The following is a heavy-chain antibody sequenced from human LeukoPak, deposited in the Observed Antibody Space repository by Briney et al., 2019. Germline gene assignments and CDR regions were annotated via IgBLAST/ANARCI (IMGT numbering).Heavy chain of an antibody. J-gene: IGHJ4*02. Sequence: SGGSLRLSCAASGFTFSSYWMHWVRQAPGKGLVWVSRINSDGSSTSYADSVKGRFTISRDNSKNTLYLQMNSLRAEDTAVYYCASGTSVTTLDYWGQGTLVTVSS. CDR3: ASGTSVTTLDY. V-gene: IGHV3-74*01. CDR1: GFTFSSYW. D-gene: IGHD4-17*01. CDR2: INSDGSST.